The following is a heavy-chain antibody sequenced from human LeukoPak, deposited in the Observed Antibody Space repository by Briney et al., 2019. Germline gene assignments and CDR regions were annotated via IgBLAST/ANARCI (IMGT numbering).Heavy chain of an antibody. D-gene: IGHD6-19*01. CDR1: GFTFIDYD. J-gene: IGHJ4*02. CDR2: IGIRGDT. Sequence: GGSLRPSCAASGFTFIDYDMHWVRQVIGKGLEWVSAIGIRGDTHYSGSVKGRFTISRENAESSLYLQMNSLRAEDTAVYYCARGGIQVSGIDEFDYWGQGTLVTVSS. CDR3: ARGGIQVSGIDEFDY. V-gene: IGHV3-13*01.